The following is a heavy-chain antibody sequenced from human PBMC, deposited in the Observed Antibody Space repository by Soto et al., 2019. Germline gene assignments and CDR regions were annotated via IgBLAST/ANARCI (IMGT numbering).Heavy chain of an antibody. CDR3: ARRMATIGEYAFDI. CDR2: INHSGST. Sequence: SETLSLTCAVYGGSFSGYYWSWIRQPPGKGLEWIGEINHSGSTNYNPSLKSRVTISVDTSKNQFSLKLSSVTAADTAVYYCARRMATIGEYAFDIWGQGTMVTVSS. CDR1: GGSFSGYY. V-gene: IGHV4-34*01. J-gene: IGHJ3*02. D-gene: IGHD5-12*01.